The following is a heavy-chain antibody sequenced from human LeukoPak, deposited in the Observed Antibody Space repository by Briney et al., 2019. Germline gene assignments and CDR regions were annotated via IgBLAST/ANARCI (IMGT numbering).Heavy chain of an antibody. CDR2: IYYSGST. D-gene: IGHD2/OR15-2a*01. CDR3: ARKNDFDI. Sequence: SETLSLTCTVSGGSISSDHWNWIRQPPGKGLEWIGCIYYSGSTYYNPSLKSRVTISVDMSKSQFSLRLTSLTAADTAVYYCARKNDFDIWGQGTLVTVSS. CDR1: GGSISSDH. V-gene: IGHV4-59*01. J-gene: IGHJ3*02.